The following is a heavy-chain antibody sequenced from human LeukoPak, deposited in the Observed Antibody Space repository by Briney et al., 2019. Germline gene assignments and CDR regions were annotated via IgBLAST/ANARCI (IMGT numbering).Heavy chain of an antibody. J-gene: IGHJ4*02. D-gene: IGHD6-13*01. CDR1: DYSVSSGYY. CDR3: ARQPDSSSWSLFDY. V-gene: IGHV4-38-2*02. CDR2: IYHSGDT. Sequence: SETLSLTCTVSDYSVSSGYYWGWIRQPPGKGLEWIASIYHSGDTYYNPSLKSRVTISVDTSKNHLSLKLSSVTAADTAVYYCARQPDSSSWSLFDYWGQETLVTVSS.